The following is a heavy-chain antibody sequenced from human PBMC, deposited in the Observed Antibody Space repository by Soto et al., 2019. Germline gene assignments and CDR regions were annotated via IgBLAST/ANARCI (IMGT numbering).Heavy chain of an antibody. CDR2: INPNSGGT. CDR1: GYTFTGYY. V-gene: IGHV1-2*02. CDR3: ARVRAVAGKRPAAFDI. J-gene: IGHJ3*02. Sequence: ASVKVSCKASGYTFTGYYMHWVRQAPGQGLEWMGWINPNSGGTNYAQKFQGRVTMTRDTSISTDYMELSRLRSDDTAVYYCARVRAVAGKRPAAFDIWGQGTMVTVSS. D-gene: IGHD6-19*01.